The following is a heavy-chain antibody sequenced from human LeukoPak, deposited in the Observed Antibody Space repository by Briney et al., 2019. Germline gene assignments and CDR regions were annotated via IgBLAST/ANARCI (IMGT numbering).Heavy chain of an antibody. Sequence: ASVKVSCKASGYTFTSYDINWVRQATGQGLEWMGWMNPNSGNTGYAQKFQGRVTMTRNTSISTAYMELSSLRSEDTAVYYCARGRYYYDSSGYQKTSDYWGQGTLVTVSS. D-gene: IGHD3-22*01. CDR1: GYTFTSYD. J-gene: IGHJ4*02. CDR2: MNPNSGNT. CDR3: ARGRYYYDSSGYQKTSDY. V-gene: IGHV1-8*02.